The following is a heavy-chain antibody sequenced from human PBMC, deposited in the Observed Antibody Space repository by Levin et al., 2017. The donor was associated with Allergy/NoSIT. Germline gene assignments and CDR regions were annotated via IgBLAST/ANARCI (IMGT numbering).Heavy chain of an antibody. Sequence: PSETLSLTCTVSGASISRYYYNWIRQPPGKGLEWIGYIYYSETYYNPSLKSRVTISLDTSKNQFSLSLNSVTAADTAVYYCARRVQADTETTSRNWFDPWGHGTQVTVSS. CDR3: ARRVQADTETTSRNWFDP. J-gene: IGHJ5*02. CDR1: GASISRYY. V-gene: IGHV4-59*08. CDR2: IYYSET. D-gene: IGHD1-1*01.